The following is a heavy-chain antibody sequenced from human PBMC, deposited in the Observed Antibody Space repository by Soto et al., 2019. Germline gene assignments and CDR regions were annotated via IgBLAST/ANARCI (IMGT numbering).Heavy chain of an antibody. V-gene: IGHV1-69*02. D-gene: IGHD2-15*01. CDR3: ASPTPHRGSVVFFEY. J-gene: IGHJ4*02. Sequence: GASVKVSCKASGGTFSSYTISWVRQAPGQGLEWMGRIIPILGIANYAQKFQGRVTITADKSTSTAYMELSSLISEATAVYYGASPTPHRGSVVFFEYWGQGIPVSV. CDR2: IIPILGIA. CDR1: GGTFSSYT.